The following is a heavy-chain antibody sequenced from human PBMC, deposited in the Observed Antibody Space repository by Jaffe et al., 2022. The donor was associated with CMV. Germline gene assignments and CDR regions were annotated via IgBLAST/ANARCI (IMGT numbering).Heavy chain of an antibody. J-gene: IGHJ6*03. CDR3: ASLLRDGIVIHPSYYYYYMDV. V-gene: IGHV4-4*02. D-gene: IGHD3-10*01. Sequence: QVQLQESGPGLVKPSGTLSLTCAVSGGSISSSNWWSWVRQPPGKGLEWIGEIYHSGSTNYNPSLKSRVTISVDKSKNQFSLKLSSVTAADTAVYYCASLLRDGIVIHPSYYYYYMDVWGKGTTVTVSS. CDR1: GGSISSSNW. CDR2: IYHSGST.